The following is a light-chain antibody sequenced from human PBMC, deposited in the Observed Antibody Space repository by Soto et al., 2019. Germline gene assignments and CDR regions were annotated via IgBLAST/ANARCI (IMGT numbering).Light chain of an antibody. J-gene: IGKJ1*01. V-gene: IGKV3-15*01. Sequence: EIVMTQSPDTLSLSPGERATLSCRASQSVSGKLAWYQHRPGQAPRLLIYDASIRATGIPARFSGSASGTVFTLNISSLQSEDFALYYCQQYNYWPPWTFGQGTKVDIK. CDR3: QQYNYWPPWT. CDR2: DAS. CDR1: QSVSGK.